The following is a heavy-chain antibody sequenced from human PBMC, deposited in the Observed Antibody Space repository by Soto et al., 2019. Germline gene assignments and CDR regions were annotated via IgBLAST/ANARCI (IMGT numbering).Heavy chain of an antibody. D-gene: IGHD1-7*01. CDR3: ASRDPGTSVDY. CDR1: GGSFTSNNW. V-gene: IGHV4-4*02. Sequence: SETLSLTCAVSGGSFTSNNWWTWVRQPPGQGLEWIGEIYRTGRTNYNPSLKSRVTISLDKSENQFSLKVTSLTAADTAVYYCASRDPGTSVDYWGQGTLVTVSS. CDR2: IYRTGRT. J-gene: IGHJ4*02.